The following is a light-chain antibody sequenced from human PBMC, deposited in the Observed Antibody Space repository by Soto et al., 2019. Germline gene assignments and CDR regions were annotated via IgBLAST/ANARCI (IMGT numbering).Light chain of an antibody. CDR1: QSVGFR. J-gene: IGKJ4*01. CDR2: GAS. Sequence: LLVTQSPATLSVSPGERVTLSCRASQSVGFRLAWYQQRPGQAPRLLIYGASTRATGVSARFSGSGSGTDFTLTISNPQSEDSAVYYCQPYNKWPPITFGGGTKIEIK. CDR3: QPYNKWPPIT. V-gene: IGKV3-15*01.